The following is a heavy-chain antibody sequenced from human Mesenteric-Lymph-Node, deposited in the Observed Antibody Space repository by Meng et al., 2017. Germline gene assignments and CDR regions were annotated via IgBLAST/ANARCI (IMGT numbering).Heavy chain of an antibody. J-gene: IGHJ4*02. D-gene: IGHD2-21*01. CDR2: INPNSGGT. CDR3: AKALGWGSSPDY. V-gene: IGHV1-2*06. CDR1: GYTFTAYY. Sequence: QVQLLQSGAEVKEPGASVQVSCKTSGYTFTAYYIHWVRQAPGQGLEWMGRINPNSGGTNFAQKFQGRVIMTRDTSISTAYMELSSLGFDDTAVYYCAKALGWGSSPDYWGQGILVTVSS.